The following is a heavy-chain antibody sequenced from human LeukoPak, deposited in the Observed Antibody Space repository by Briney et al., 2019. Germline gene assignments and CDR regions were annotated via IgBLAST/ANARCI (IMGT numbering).Heavy chain of an antibody. Sequence: SETLSLTCAVYGGSFSGYYWSWIRQPPGKGLEWIGEINHSGSTYYNPSLKSRVTISVDTSKNQFSLKLSSVTAADTAVYYCASSGYYEIYYYGMDVWGQGTTVTVSS. V-gene: IGHV4-34*01. CDR3: ASSGYYEIYYYGMDV. CDR1: GGSFSGYY. CDR2: INHSGST. D-gene: IGHD3-22*01. J-gene: IGHJ6*02.